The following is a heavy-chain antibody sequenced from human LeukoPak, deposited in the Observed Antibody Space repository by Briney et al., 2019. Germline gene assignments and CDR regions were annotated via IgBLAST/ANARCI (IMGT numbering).Heavy chain of an antibody. Sequence: PGGSLRLSCAASGFTFSSYAMNWVRQAPGKGLEWVSAISGSGGSTYYADSVKGRFTISRDNSKNTLYLQMNSLRAEDTAVYYCYLVPYTIAAAGTNWFDPWGQGTLVTVSS. J-gene: IGHJ5*02. D-gene: IGHD6-13*01. CDR3: YLVPYTIAAAGTNWFDP. CDR2: ISGSGGST. CDR1: GFTFSSYA. V-gene: IGHV3-23*01.